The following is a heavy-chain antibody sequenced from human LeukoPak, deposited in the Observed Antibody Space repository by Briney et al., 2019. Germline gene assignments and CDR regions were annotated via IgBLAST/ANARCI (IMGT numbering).Heavy chain of an antibody. J-gene: IGHJ3*02. CDR1: GFTFSSYG. CDR3: ARGFAQGGYSYDDAFDI. V-gene: IGHV3-33*01. CDR2: IWYDGSNK. Sequence: GGSLRLSCAASGFTFSSYGMHWVRQAPGKGLEWVAVIWYDGSNKYYADSVKGRFTISRDNSKNTLYLQMNSLRAEDTAVYYCARGFAQGGYSYDDAFDIWGQGTMVTVSS. D-gene: IGHD5-18*01.